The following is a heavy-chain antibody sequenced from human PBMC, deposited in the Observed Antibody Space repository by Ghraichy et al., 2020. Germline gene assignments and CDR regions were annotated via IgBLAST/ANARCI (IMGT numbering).Heavy chain of an antibody. CDR3: ARENGYYGDYLDY. CDR2: INQDESEK. J-gene: IGHJ4*02. Sequence: GGSLRLSCAASGFTFSSYWVTWVRQAPGKGLEWVVNINQDESEKYYVDSVKGRFTISRDYAENSVYLQMNSLRAEDTAIYYCARENGYYGDYLDYWGQGTLVTVSS. CDR1: GFTFSSYW. D-gene: IGHD4-17*01. V-gene: IGHV3-7*03.